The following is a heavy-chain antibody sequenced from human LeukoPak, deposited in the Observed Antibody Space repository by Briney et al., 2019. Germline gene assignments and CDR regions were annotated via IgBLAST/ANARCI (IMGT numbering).Heavy chain of an antibody. Sequence: SETLSLTCTVSGYSISSGYYWGWIRQPPGKGLEWIGSIYHSGSTYYNPSLKSRVTISVDTSKNQFSLKLSSVTAADTAVYYCARHRMDPGYSGYDSHFDYWGQGTLVTVSS. CDR3: ARHRMDPGYSGYDSHFDY. J-gene: IGHJ4*02. D-gene: IGHD5-12*01. CDR2: IYHSGST. V-gene: IGHV4-38-2*02. CDR1: GYSISSGYY.